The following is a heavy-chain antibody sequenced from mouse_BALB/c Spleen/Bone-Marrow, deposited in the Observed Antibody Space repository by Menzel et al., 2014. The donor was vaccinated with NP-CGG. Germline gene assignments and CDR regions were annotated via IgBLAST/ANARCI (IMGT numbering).Heavy chain of an antibody. Sequence: VQLQQSGAELVRPGSSVKISCKASGYAFSNYWMNWVKPRPGQGLEWIGQIYPGDGDTNYNGKSKGKATLTADKSSSTAYMQLSSLTSEDSAVYFCARRDGSTYYYAMDYWGQGTSVTVSS. J-gene: IGHJ4*01. CDR2: IYPGDGDT. D-gene: IGHD1-1*01. CDR1: GYAFSNYW. CDR3: ARRDGSTYYYAMDY. V-gene: IGHV1-80*01.